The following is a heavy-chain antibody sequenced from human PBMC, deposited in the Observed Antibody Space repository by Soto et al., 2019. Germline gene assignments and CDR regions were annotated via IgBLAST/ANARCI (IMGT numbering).Heavy chain of an antibody. D-gene: IGHD6-19*01. V-gene: IGHV4-59*12. CDR2: IYHSGST. Sequence: PSETLSLTCTVSGGSITGYYWSWIRQPPGKGPEWIGEIYHSGSTNYNPSLKSRVTISVDKSKNQFSLKLSSVTAADTAVYYCARGAQQWLVSFWGQGTLVTVSS. J-gene: IGHJ4*02. CDR1: GGSITGYY. CDR3: ARGAQQWLVSF.